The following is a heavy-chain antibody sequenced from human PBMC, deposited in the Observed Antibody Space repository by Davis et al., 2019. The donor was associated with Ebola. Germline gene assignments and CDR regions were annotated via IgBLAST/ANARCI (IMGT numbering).Heavy chain of an antibody. J-gene: IGHJ4*02. CDR1: GFTFSSYG. D-gene: IGHD6-19*01. Sequence: GESLKLSCAASGFTFSSYGMHWVRQAPGKGLEWVVFIRYDGSNKYYADSVKGRFTISRDNSKNTLYLQMNSLRAEDTAVYYCAKDNGYSSGWYLDYWGQGTLVTVSS. V-gene: IGHV3-30*02. CDR3: AKDNGYSSGWYLDY. CDR2: IRYDGSNK.